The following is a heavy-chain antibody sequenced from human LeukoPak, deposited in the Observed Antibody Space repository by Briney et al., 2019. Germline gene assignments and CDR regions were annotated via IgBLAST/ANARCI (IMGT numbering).Heavy chain of an antibody. CDR2: IYYSGST. J-gene: IGHJ4*02. D-gene: IGHD3-10*01. V-gene: IGHV4-30-4*08. CDR1: GGSISSGGYY. Sequence: SETLSLTCTVSGGSISSGGYYWSWIRQHPGKGLEWIGYIYYSGSTYYNPSLKSRVTISVDTSKNQFSLKLSSVTAADTAVYYCARGPHYYGSGSPLDYWGQGTLVTVSS. CDR3: ARGPHYYGSGSPLDY.